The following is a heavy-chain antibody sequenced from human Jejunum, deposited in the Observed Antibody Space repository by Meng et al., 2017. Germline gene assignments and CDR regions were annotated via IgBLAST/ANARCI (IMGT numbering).Heavy chain of an antibody. J-gene: IGHJ4*02. CDR3: ARHFSGSGTWFFDS. CDR2: ISYSGST. Sequence: QLQLQESGAGLVKASETLSLTCTVSGGSISGSYDYWGWIRQPPGKGLDWTGTISYSGSTYYNPSRTSRVTISMETSKNQFSLKLSSVTAADTAVYYCARHFSGSGTWFFDSWGQGVLVTVSS. D-gene: IGHD3-10*01. V-gene: IGHV4-39*01. CDR1: GGSISGSYDY.